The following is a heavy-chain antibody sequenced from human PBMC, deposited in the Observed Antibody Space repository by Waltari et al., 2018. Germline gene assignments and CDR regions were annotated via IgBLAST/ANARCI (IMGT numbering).Heavy chain of an antibody. D-gene: IGHD5-18*01. CDR1: GFSCGDYW. V-gene: IGHV3-74*01. J-gene: IGHJ4*02. CDR2: INIDGGYF. CDR3: ARKGGRGYPYGPFYYDY. Sequence: EVQLVESGGGLVQPGGSLRLSCAASGFSCGDYWMPWVRQAPGKGLEWVSRINIDGGYFSYTDSVKGRFTISRDNAKNTVFLQLNSVRAEDTAVYYCARKGGRGYPYGPFYYDYWGQGTLVTVSS.